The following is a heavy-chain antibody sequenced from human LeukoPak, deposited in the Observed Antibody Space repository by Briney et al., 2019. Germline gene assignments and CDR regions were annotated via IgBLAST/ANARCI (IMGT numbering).Heavy chain of an antibody. D-gene: IGHD1-7*01. CDR3: ARGSAGTTYNWFDA. CDR2: ISTGSTFI. J-gene: IGHJ5*02. CDR1: GFTFTSYS. V-gene: IGHV3-21*06. Sequence: GGPLRLSCVASGFTFTSYSMNWVRQAPGKGLEWVSSISTGSTFIYHADSVKGRFTISRDNAENSVYLQMNSLRAEDTAVYYCARGSAGTTYNWFDAWGQGTLVTVSS.